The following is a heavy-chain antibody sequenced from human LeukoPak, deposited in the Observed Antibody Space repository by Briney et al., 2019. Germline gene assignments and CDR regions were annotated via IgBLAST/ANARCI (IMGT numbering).Heavy chain of an antibody. J-gene: IGHJ4*02. D-gene: IGHD6-19*01. CDR1: RGSLSGYY. V-gene: IGHV4-59*01. Sequence: PPETLSLTSAVSRGSLSGYYWSWIRQPPGTGLGWLGYIYYSGSTSSNPALRRRVTVSVDTSKNHFSLKLSSVTAADTAVYYCGRGWKGAVAGFFDYWGQGTLVTVSS. CDR3: GRGWKGAVAGFFDY. CDR2: IYYSGST.